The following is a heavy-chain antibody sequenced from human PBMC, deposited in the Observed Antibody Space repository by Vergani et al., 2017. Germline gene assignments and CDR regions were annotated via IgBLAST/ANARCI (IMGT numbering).Heavy chain of an antibody. CDR3: AKDLGSRYGDYESSFDY. V-gene: IGHV3-23*01. CDR1: GFTFSSYA. D-gene: IGHD4-17*01. CDR2: ISGSGGST. J-gene: IGHJ4*02. Sequence: EVQLLESGGGLVQPGGSLRLSCAASGFTFSSYAMSWVRQAPGKGLEWVSAISGSGGSTYYADSVKGRFTISRDNSKNTLYLQMNSLRAEDTAVYYCAKDLGSRYGDYESSFDYWGQGTLVTVSS.